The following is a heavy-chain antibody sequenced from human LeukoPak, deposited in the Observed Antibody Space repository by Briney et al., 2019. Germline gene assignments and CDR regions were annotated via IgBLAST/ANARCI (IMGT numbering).Heavy chain of an antibody. CDR2: INPSGGST. J-gene: IGHJ4*02. D-gene: IGHD3-9*01. CDR1: GYTFTSYY. CDR3: ARGYYDILTGYYRYYFDY. V-gene: IGHV1-46*01. Sequence: ASVKVSCKDSGYTFTSYYMHWVRQAHGQGVEWMGIINPSGGSTSYVQKFQGRVTMTRDASTSTVYMELSSLRSEDTAVYYRARGYYDILTGYYRYYFDYWGQGTLVTVSS.